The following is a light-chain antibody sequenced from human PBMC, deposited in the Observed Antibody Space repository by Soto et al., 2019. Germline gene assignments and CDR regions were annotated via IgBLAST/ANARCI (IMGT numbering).Light chain of an antibody. Sequence: QSVLTQPPSVSGAPGQRVTISCTGSSSNIGTGYDVHWYQQLPGTAPKLLIYGNNNRPSGVPDRFSGSKSGTSASLAITGLQAEDEAHYYCQSYDSSLSGSGVFGGGTKVTVL. CDR2: GNN. V-gene: IGLV1-40*01. CDR1: SSNIGTGYD. CDR3: QSYDSSLSGSGV. J-gene: IGLJ2*01.